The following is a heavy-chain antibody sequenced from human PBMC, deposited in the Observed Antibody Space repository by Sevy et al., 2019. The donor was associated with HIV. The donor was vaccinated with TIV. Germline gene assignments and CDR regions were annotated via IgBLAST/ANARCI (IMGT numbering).Heavy chain of an antibody. CDR1: GFTSSNYG. V-gene: IGHV3-33*01. CDR2: IWYDGSTK. J-gene: IGHJ4*02. D-gene: IGHD2-15*01. Sequence: GGSLRLSCAASGFTSSNYGMHWVRQAPGKGLEWVALIWYDGSTKYYADSVKGRFSISRDNSKNTLYLQMNSLRAEDTAVYYCAREGGVVVAATYFDFWGQGTLVTVSS. CDR3: AREGGVVVAATYFDF.